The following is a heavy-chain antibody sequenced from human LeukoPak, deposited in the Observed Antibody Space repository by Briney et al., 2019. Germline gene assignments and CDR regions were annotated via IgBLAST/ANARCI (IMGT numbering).Heavy chain of an antibody. J-gene: IGHJ4*02. V-gene: IGHV4-59*01. CDR2: IYYSGST. CDR1: GGSISSYY. D-gene: IGHD4-17*01. CDR3: ARVRTHYGGYAFFDY. Sequence: SETLSLTCTVSGGSISSYYWSWIRQPPGKGLEWIGYIYYSGSTNYNPSLKSRVTISVDTSENQFSLKLSSVTAADTAVYYCARVRTHYGGYAFFDYWGQGTLVTVSS.